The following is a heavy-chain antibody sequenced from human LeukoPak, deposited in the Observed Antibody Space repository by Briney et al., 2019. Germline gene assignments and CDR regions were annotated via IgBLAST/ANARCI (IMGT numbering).Heavy chain of an antibody. D-gene: IGHD2-15*01. CDR3: ARRYCSGGSCYSWFDP. Sequence: GESLKVSCKGSGYSFSTYYISWVRQMPGKGLEWMGRIDPSDSYTNYSPSFQGQVTISADKSISTAYLQWSSLKASDTAMYYCARRYCSGGSCYSWFDPWGQGTLVTVSS. J-gene: IGHJ5*02. CDR1: GYSFSTYY. V-gene: IGHV5-10-1*04. CDR2: IDPSDSYT.